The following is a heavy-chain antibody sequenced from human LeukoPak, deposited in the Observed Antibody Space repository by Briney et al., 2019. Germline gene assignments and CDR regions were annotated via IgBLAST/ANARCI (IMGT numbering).Heavy chain of an antibody. Sequence: SSETLSLTCAVYGGSFSGYYWSWIRQPPGKGLEWIGEINHSGSTNYNPSLKSRVTISVDTSKNQFSLKLSSVTAADTAVYYCARERGGSTYYYGSGSYRYYYYYGMDVWGKGTTVTVSS. J-gene: IGHJ6*04. V-gene: IGHV4-34*01. CDR2: INHSGST. D-gene: IGHD3-10*01. CDR3: ARERGGSTYYYGSGSYRYYYYYGMDV. CDR1: GGSFSGYY.